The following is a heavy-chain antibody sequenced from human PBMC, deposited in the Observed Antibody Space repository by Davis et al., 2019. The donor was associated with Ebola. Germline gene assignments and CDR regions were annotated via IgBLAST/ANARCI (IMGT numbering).Heavy chain of an antibody. Sequence: GESLKISCAASGFTFSSYGMHCVRQAPGKGLEWAAVISYDGSNIYYADSVKGRFTISRDNSKNTLYLQMNSLRAEDTAVYYCAKDSARKWFAFPVYYYYYGMDVWGQGTTVTVSS. CDR1: GFTFSSYG. J-gene: IGHJ6*02. V-gene: IGHV3-30*18. CDR3: AKDSARKWFAFPVYYYYYGMDV. D-gene: IGHD3-10*01. CDR2: ISYDGSNI.